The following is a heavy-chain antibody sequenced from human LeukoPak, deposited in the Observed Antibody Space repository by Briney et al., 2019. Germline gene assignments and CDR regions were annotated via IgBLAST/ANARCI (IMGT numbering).Heavy chain of an antibody. J-gene: IGHJ4*02. Sequence: GGSLRLSCAASGFTFSSYSMNWVRQAPGKGLEWVSSISSSSSYIYYADSVKGRFTISRDNSKNSLYLQMNSLRAEDTAVFYCARGAEGVAATDSNFDYWGQGTLVTVSS. D-gene: IGHD6-13*01. CDR3: ARGAEGVAATDSNFDY. V-gene: IGHV3-21*01. CDR1: GFTFSSYS. CDR2: ISSSSSYI.